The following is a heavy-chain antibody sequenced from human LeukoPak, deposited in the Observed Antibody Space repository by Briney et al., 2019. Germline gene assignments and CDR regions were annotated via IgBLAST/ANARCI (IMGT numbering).Heavy chain of an antibody. V-gene: IGHV4-59*01. Sequence: SETLSLTCTVSGGSISSYYWSWIRQPPGKGLEWIGYIYYSGSTNYNPSLKSRVTISVDTSKNRFSLKLSSVTAADTAVYYCARGGPDSYYFDYWGQGTLVTVSS. CDR1: GGSISSYY. J-gene: IGHJ4*02. CDR2: IYYSGST. CDR3: ARGGPDSYYFDY. D-gene: IGHD5-18*01.